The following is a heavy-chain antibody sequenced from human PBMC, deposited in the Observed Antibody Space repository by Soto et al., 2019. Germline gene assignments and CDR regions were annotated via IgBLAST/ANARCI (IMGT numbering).Heavy chain of an antibody. J-gene: IGHJ4*02. CDR2: IYYSGST. CDR3: ARVGGLAARTFDY. CDR1: GGSISDFY. Sequence: SETLSLTCTVSGGSISDFYWSWIRQPPGKGLEWIGYIYYSGSTNYNPSLKSRVTISVDTSKNQFSLNLRSMSPADTAVYYCARVGGLAARTFDYWGPGTLVTV. D-gene: IGHD6-6*01. V-gene: IGHV4-59*01.